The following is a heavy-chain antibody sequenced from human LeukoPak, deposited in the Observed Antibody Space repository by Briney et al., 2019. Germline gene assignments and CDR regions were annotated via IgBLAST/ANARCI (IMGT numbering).Heavy chain of an antibody. D-gene: IGHD3-9*01. CDR2: ISSSGSTI. V-gene: IGHV3-48*03. CDR1: GLTYSSYE. J-gene: IGHJ3*02. Sequence: GGSLRLSCAASGLTYSSYEMNWVRQAPGKGLEWVSYISSSGSTIYYADSVKGRFTISRDNAKNSLYLQMNSLRAEDTAVYYCARDRDDILTGYLDAFDIWGQGTMVTVSS. CDR3: ARDRDDILTGYLDAFDI.